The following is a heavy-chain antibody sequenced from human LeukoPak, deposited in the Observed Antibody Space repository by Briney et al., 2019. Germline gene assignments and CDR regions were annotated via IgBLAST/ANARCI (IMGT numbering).Heavy chain of an antibody. D-gene: IGHD3-3*01. CDR2: IYYSGST. J-gene: IGHJ4*02. V-gene: IGHV4-59*12. Sequence: SETLSLTCTVSGGSISSYYWSWIRQPPGKGLEWIGYIYYSGSTYYNPSLKSRVTMSIDTSENQFSLKLSSVTAADTAVYYCAREDFWSAYVFDSWGQGTLVTVSS. CDR3: AREDFWSAYVFDS. CDR1: GGSISSYY.